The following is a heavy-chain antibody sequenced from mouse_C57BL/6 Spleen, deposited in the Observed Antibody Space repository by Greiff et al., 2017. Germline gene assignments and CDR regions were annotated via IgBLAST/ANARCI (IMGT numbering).Heavy chain of an antibody. CDR3: AIYDGYYPYYFDY. J-gene: IGHJ2*01. V-gene: IGHV3-6*01. Sequence: EVKLQESGPGLVKPSQSLSLTCSVTGYSITSGYYWNWIRQFPGNKLEWMGYISYDGSNNYNPSLKNRISITRDTSKNQFFLKLNSVTTEDTATYYCAIYDGYYPYYFDYWGQGTTLTVSS. CDR2: ISYDGSN. D-gene: IGHD2-3*01. CDR1: GYSITSGYY.